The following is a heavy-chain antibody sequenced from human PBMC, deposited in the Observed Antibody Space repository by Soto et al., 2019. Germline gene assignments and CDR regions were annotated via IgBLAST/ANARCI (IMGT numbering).Heavy chain of an antibody. V-gene: IGHV3-74*01. CDR2: INSDGSST. CDR1: GFTFSSFW. CDR3: AKDRNSYETYYYYGMDV. J-gene: IGHJ6*02. Sequence: PGGSLRLSCAVSGFTFSSFWMHWVRQAPGEGLVWVSLINSDGSSTCYADSVKGRFTISRDNSKNTLYLQMNSLRAEDTAVYYCAKDRNSYETYYYYGMDVWGQGTTVTVSS. D-gene: IGHD5-12*01.